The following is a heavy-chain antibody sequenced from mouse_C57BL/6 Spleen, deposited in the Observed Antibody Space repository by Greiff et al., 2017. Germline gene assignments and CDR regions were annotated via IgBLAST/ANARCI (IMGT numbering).Heavy chain of an antibody. CDR2: IDPENGDT. D-gene: IGHD2-3*01. Sequence: EVKLLESGAELVRPGASVKLSCTASGFNIKDDYMHWVKQRPEQGLEWIGWIDPENGDTEYASKFQGKATITADTSSNTASLQLSSLTSEDTAVYYCTAGDGYYGAMDYWGQGTSVTVSS. V-gene: IGHV14-4*01. CDR1: GFNIKDDY. CDR3: TAGDGYYGAMDY. J-gene: IGHJ4*01.